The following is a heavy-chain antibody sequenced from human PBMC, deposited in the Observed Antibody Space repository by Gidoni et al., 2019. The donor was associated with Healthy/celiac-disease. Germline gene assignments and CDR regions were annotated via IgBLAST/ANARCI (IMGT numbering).Heavy chain of an antibody. CDR2: IIPIFGTE. Sequence: QVQLVHSLAAVKKPFSSVKVSFKASVGTFSSYAIIWVRQAPGQGLEWMGGIIPIFGTENYAQKFQGRVTITADESTSTAYMELSSMRSEDTAVYYCATRGLNGDYGFGYWGQGTLVTVSS. CDR3: ATRGLNGDYGFGY. J-gene: IGHJ4*02. D-gene: IGHD4-17*01. V-gene: IGHV1-69*01. CDR1: VGTFSSYA.